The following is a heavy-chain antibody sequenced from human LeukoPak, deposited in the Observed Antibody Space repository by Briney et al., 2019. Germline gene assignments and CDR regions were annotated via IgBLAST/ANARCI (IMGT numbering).Heavy chain of an antibody. CDR1: GYTFTGYY. Sequence: GASVKVSCKASGYTFTGYYMHWVRQAPGQGLEWMGWINPNSGGTNYAQKFQGRVTMTRDTSISTAYMELSRLRSDDTAVYYCARDRGPVRLGYYDSSGYYPYWGQGTLVTVSS. CDR2: INPNSGGT. CDR3: ARDRGPVRLGYYDSSGYYPY. D-gene: IGHD3-22*01. J-gene: IGHJ4*02. V-gene: IGHV1-2*02.